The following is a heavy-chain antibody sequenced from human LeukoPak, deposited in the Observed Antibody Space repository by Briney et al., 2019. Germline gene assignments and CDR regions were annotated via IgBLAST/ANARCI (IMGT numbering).Heavy chain of an antibody. CDR1: GFTFSNYA. D-gene: IGHD3-9*01. J-gene: IGHJ4*02. CDR3: AKWGDYDVLTGYYVSDY. V-gene: IGHV3-23*01. Sequence: GASLRLSCAASGFTFSNYAMSWVRQAPGKGLEWVSAITGSGGNTYYADPVKGRFTISRDNSKNTVFLQMNSLRAEDTAVYYCAKWGDYDVLTGYYVSDYWGQGTLVTVSS. CDR2: ITGSGGNT.